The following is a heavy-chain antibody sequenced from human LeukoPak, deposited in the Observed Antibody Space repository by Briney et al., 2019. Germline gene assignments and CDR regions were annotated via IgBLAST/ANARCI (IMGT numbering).Heavy chain of an antibody. CDR1: GFTFSSYW. D-gene: IGHD6-19*01. V-gene: IGHV3-74*01. J-gene: IGHJ6*03. CDR3: ARGQAQQWLVSPWNYYYMDV. Sequence: GGSLRLSCAASGFTFSSYWMHWVRQAPGKGLVWVSRINSDGSSTSYADSVKGRFTISRDNAKNTLYLQMNSLRAEDTAVYFCARGQAQQWLVSPWNYYYMDVWGKGTTVTISS. CDR2: INSDGSST.